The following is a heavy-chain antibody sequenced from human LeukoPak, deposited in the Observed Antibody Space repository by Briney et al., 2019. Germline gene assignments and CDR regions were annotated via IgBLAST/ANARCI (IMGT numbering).Heavy chain of an antibody. Sequence: SETLSLTCTVSGYSISSGYYWGWIRQPPGKGLEWIGSIYHSGSTYYNPSLKSRVTISVDTSKNQFSLKLSSVTAADTAVYYCAIDSSGRWFDPWGQGTLVTVSS. V-gene: IGHV4-38-2*02. D-gene: IGHD3-22*01. CDR1: GYSISSGYY. CDR3: AIDSSGRWFDP. J-gene: IGHJ5*02. CDR2: IYHSGST.